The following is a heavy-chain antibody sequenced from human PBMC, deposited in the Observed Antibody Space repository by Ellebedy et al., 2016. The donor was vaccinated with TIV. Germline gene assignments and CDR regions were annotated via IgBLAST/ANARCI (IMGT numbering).Heavy chain of an antibody. CDR3: ARLGRWLQLETYGMYV. CDR2: IYYSGST. V-gene: IGHV4-59*01. D-gene: IGHD5-24*01. Sequence: MPSETLSLTCPVSGASISSYYSSWIRQPPGKGLEWIGYIYYSGSTNYNPSLKSRVTISVDTSKNQFSLKLSSVTAADTAVYYCARLGRWLQLETYGMYVWGQGTTVTVSS. J-gene: IGHJ6*02. CDR1: GASISSYY.